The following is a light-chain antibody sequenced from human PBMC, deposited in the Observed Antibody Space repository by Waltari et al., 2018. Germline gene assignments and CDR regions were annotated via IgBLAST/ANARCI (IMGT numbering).Light chain of an antibody. CDR1: QTICTW. Sequence: DIQMTQSPSTLSASVGDRVTITCRASQTICTWLAWYQRKPGRAPNLLIYKASSLESGVSSRFSGSGSGSDFTLTISSLQPDDFATYYCQQYNSYPLTFGGGTKVEIK. V-gene: IGKV1-5*03. J-gene: IGKJ4*01. CDR2: KAS. CDR3: QQYNSYPLT.